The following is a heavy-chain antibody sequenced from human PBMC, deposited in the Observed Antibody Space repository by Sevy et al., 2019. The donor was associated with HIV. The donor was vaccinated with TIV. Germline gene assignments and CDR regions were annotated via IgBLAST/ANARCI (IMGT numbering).Heavy chain of an antibody. CDR2: LSGSGGSI. V-gene: IGHV3-23*01. CDR1: GFTFSSYE. D-gene: IGHD1-26*01. Sequence: GSLRLSCEVSGFTFSSYEMNWVRQAPGKGLEWVSGLSGSGGSIYYADSVKGRFTISRDNSRNTLYLQMNSLRAEDTAVYYCAKDRIWELGDSFDVWGQGTMVTVSS. J-gene: IGHJ3*01. CDR3: AKDRIWELGDSFDV.